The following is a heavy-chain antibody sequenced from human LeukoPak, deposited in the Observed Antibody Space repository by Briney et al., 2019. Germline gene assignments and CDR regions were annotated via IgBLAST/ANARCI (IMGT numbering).Heavy chain of an antibody. CDR2: ISGSGGSR. D-gene: IGHD1-26*01. J-gene: IGHJ4*02. V-gene: IGHV3-23*01. CDR1: GFTFSTYG. CDR3: AKLREWELPDLFDY. Sequence: GTLRLSCAASGFTFSTYGMSWVRQAPGKGLEWVSGISGSGGSRFYTDSVKGRFTISRDNSKNTLYLQMNSLRAEDTAVYYCAKLREWELPDLFDYWGQGTLVTVSS.